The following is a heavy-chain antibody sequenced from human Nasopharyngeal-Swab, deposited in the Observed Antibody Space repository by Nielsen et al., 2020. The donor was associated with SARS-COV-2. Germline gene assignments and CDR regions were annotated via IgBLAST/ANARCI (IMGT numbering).Heavy chain of an antibody. CDR1: GFTFTNHY. J-gene: IGHJ4*02. V-gene: IGHV3-53*01. CDR2: LKSGGGT. Sequence: GGSLRLSCAASGFTFTNHYMTWVRQAPGKGLEWVSLLKSGGGTFYADSVRGRFTISRDNSRNTVYLQMNSLRAEDTAVYYCARVRQSGAYFPFDSWGLGTLVTVSS. D-gene: IGHD1-26*01. CDR3: ARVRQSGAYFPFDS.